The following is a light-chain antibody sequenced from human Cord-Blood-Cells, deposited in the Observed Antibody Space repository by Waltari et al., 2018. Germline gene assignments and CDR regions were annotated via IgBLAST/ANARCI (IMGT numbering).Light chain of an antibody. Sequence: QSALTQPASVSGSPGQSITISCTGTSSDVGSYNLVSWYQPHPGKAPKHMIYEGSKRPSGVSNRFSGSKSGNTASLTISGLQAEDEADYYCCSYAGSSTWVFGVGTKLTVL. CDR2: EGS. J-gene: IGLJ3*02. V-gene: IGLV2-23*01. CDR3: CSYAGSSTWV. CDR1: SSDVGSYNL.